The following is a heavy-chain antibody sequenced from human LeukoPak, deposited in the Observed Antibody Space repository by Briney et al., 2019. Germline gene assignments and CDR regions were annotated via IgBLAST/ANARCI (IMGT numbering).Heavy chain of an antibody. J-gene: IGHJ4*01. D-gene: IGHD1-1*01. Sequence: ASVKVSCKASGYTFTSYYMHWVRQAPGQGLEWMGIINPSGGSTSYAQKFQGRVTMTRDTSTSTVYMELSSLRTEDTAMYYCARDLSGHWTYDYWGQGTLVTVSS. CDR1: GYTFTSYY. CDR3: ARDLSGHWTYDY. CDR2: INPSGGST. V-gene: IGHV1-46*01.